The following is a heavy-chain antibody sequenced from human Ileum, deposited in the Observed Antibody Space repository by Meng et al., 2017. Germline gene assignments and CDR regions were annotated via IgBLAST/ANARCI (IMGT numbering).Heavy chain of an antibody. CDR2: ISLSTSYT. Sequence: GQRGGPGVGLVNAGASLQFSGEASGFIISNYGMTWVRQASGKGLELVSSISLSTSYTYYADSVNGRFTISRDNAKNSVYLQMNSLRADDTAVYFCASGGPSDGHTDYDYWGQGTLVTVSS. D-gene: IGHD5-24*01. CDR1: GFIISNYG. V-gene: IGHV3-21*01. CDR3: ASGGPSDGHTDYDY. J-gene: IGHJ4*02.